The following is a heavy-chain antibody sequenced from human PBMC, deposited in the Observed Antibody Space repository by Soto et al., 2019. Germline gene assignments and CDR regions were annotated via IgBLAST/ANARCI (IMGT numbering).Heavy chain of an antibody. Sequence: XTLSLPCTVSGGSVSSSSYSWGWIHQPPGKGLEWIGSIYYSGSTYYNPSLKSRLTISVDTSKNQFSLKLSSVTAADTAVYYCAKQPGIGTLDYWGQGTLGTVSS. CDR1: GGSVSSSSYS. CDR3: AKQPGIGTLDY. V-gene: IGHV4-39*01. CDR2: IYYSGST. D-gene: IGHD6-13*01. J-gene: IGHJ4*02.